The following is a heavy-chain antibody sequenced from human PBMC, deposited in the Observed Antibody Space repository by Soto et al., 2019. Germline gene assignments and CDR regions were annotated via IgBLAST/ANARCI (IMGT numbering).Heavy chain of an antibody. V-gene: IGHV3-11*01. Sequence: QVQLVESGGGLVKPGGSLRLSCAASGFPFSDYYMSWIRQAPGKGLEWVSYISSSGDITYYADSVKGRVTISRDNAKNSLYLQMNNLRDDDTAVYYCARDLGYYDSSGYCDYWGQGTLITVSS. CDR2: ISSSGDIT. J-gene: IGHJ4*02. CDR1: GFPFSDYY. D-gene: IGHD3-22*01. CDR3: ARDLGYYDSSGYCDY.